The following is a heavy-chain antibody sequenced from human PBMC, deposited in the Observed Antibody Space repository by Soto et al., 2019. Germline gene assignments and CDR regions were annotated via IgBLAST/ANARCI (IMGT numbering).Heavy chain of an antibody. V-gene: IGHV1-2*04. CDR3: ARGHSTDCSNGVCSFFYNHEMDV. J-gene: IGHJ6*02. CDR1: GYTFTTFG. CDR2: INPKSGGT. Sequence: QVQMVQSGAEVKKTGASVRVSCKTSGYTFTTFGINWVRQAPGQGLEWLGRINPKSGGTSTAQKFQGWVTMTRDRSISTVYMELTRLRSDDTAVYFCARGHSTDCSNGVCSFFYNHEMDVWGQGTTVTVSS. D-gene: IGHD2-8*01.